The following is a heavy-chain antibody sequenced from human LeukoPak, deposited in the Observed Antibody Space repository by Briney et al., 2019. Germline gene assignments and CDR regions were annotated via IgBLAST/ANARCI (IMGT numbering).Heavy chain of an antibody. V-gene: IGHV6-1*01. CDR3: AREIEAQTTYCAFDI. Sequence: SQTLSLTCAISGDSVSSNSAAWNWIRQSPSRGLEWLGRTYYRSKWFFNYEVSVRSRITINPDTSENQFSLQLNSVTPEDTAVYFCAREIEAQTTYCAFDIWGQGTMVTVSS. CDR1: GDSVSSNSAA. CDR2: TYYRSKWFF. J-gene: IGHJ3*02. D-gene: IGHD2-21*01.